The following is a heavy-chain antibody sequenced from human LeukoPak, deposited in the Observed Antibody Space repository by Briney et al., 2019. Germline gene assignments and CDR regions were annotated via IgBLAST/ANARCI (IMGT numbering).Heavy chain of an antibody. CDR1: GFTFSSYS. D-gene: IGHD2-2*01. V-gene: IGHV3-21*01. CDR3: ARYCTSCSHFDY. Sequence: GGPLRLSCAASGFTFSSYSMNWVRQAPGKGLEWVSSISSSSSYIYYADSVKGRFTISRDNAKNSLYLQMNSLRAEDTAVYYCARYCTSCSHFDYWGQGTLVTVSS. J-gene: IGHJ4*02. CDR2: ISSSSSYI.